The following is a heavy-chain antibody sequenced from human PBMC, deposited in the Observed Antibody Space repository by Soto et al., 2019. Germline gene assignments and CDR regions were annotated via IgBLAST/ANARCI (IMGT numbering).Heavy chain of an antibody. CDR2: ISSSGSTI. J-gene: IGHJ4*02. D-gene: IGHD2-15*01. CDR3: ARDMVKDVVVVAATPQGASH. V-gene: IGHV3-11*01. CDR1: GFTFSDYY. Sequence: QVQLVESGGGLVKPGGSLRLSCAASGFTFSDYYMSWIRQAPGKGLEWVSYISSSGSTIYYADSVKGRFTISRDNAKNSLYLQMNSLRAEDTAVYYCARDMVKDVVVVAATPQGASHWGQGTLVTVSS.